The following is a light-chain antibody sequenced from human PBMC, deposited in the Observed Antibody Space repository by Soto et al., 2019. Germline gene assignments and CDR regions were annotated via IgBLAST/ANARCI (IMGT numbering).Light chain of an antibody. CDR3: QQYGSSPYT. CDR1: QSVSNSF. Sequence: EIVLTQSPGTLSLSPGERATLNCRASQSVSNSFLAWYRHKPGQAPTLLIYGASSRATGIPARFSGSGSGTDFTLTISSLEPEDFAVYYCQQYGSSPYTFGQGTKLEIK. J-gene: IGKJ2*01. CDR2: GAS. V-gene: IGKV3-20*01.